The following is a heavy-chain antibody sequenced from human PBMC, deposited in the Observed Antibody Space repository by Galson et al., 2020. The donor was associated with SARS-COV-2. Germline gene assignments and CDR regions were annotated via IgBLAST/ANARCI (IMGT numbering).Heavy chain of an antibody. D-gene: IGHD3-10*01. CDR3: ARDLSSVSELLWFGELLATYGMDV. CDR2: INPSGGST. CDR1: GYTFTSYY. Sequence: ASVKVSCKASGYTFTSYYMHWVRQAPGQGLEWMGIINPSGGSTSYAQKFQGRVTMTRDTSTSTVYMELSSLRSEDTAVYYCARDLSSVSELLWFGELLATYGMDVWGQGTTVTVSS. J-gene: IGHJ6*02. V-gene: IGHV1-46*01.